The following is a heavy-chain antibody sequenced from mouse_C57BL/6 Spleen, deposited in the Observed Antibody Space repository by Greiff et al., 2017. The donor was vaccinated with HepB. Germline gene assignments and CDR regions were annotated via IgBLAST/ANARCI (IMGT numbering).Heavy chain of an antibody. CDR3: ARGAYYRDYYAMDY. J-gene: IGHJ4*01. CDR2: IDPNSGGT. V-gene: IGHV1-72*01. D-gene: IGHD2-12*01. Sequence: QVQLKQPGAELVKPGASVKLSCKASGYTFTSYWMHWVKQRPGRGLEWIGRIDPNSGGTKYNEKFKSKATLTVDKPSSTAYMQLSSLTSEDSAVYYCARGAYYRDYYAMDYWGQGTSVTVSS. CDR1: GYTFTSYW.